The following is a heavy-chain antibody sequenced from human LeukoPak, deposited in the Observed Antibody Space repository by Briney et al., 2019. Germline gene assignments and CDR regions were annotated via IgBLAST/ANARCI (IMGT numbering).Heavy chain of an antibody. J-gene: IGHJ5*02. CDR2: IYYIGIT. Sequence: PSETLSLTFTVSGGSISSYYWSWIRQPPGKGVEWIGYIYYIGITNYNPPLKSRVTISVDTSKNQSSLKLSSVTAADTAVYYCARDRGQWLLNWFDPWGQGTLVTVSS. V-gene: IGHV4-59*01. D-gene: IGHD6-19*01. CDR3: ARDRGQWLLNWFDP. CDR1: GGSISSYY.